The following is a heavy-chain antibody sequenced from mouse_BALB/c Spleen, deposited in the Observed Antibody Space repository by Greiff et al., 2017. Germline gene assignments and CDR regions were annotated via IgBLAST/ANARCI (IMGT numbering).Heavy chain of an antibody. CDR3: ARITTVVDWYFDV. V-gene: IGHV5-6*01. Sequence: DVQLVESGGDLVKPGGSLKLSCAASGFTFSSYGMSWVRQTPDKRLEWVATISSGGSYTYYPDSVKGRFTISRDNAKNTLYLQMSSLKSEDTAMYYCARITTVVDWYFDVWGAGTTVTVSS. J-gene: IGHJ1*01. CDR2: ISSGGSYT. D-gene: IGHD1-1*01. CDR1: GFTFSSYG.